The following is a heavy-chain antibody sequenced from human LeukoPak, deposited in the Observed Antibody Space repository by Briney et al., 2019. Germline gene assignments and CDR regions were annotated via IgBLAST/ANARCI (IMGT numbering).Heavy chain of an antibody. CDR3: ARGGVPLGYCSGGSCYFDY. J-gene: IGHJ4*02. CDR2: ISSSSSSI. V-gene: IGHV3-21*01. CDR1: GFSFSNFG. Sequence: GGSLRLSCVASGFSFSNFGMNWVRQAPGKGPEWVSSISSSSSSIFYADSVKGRFTISRDNAKNSLYLQMSSLRAEDTAVYYCARGGVPLGYCSGGSCYFDYWGQGTLVTVSS. D-gene: IGHD2-15*01.